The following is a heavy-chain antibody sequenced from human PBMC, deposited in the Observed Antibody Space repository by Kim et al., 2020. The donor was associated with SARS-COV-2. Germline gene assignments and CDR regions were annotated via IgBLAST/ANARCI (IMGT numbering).Heavy chain of an antibody. CDR2: IYYSGST. Sequence: SETLSLTCTVSGDSVSSHYWSWIRQTPGKGLEWIGYIYYSGSTNYNPYLKSRVTISADTSTNQFLLKLRAVTAADTATYYCARGGNYYDSSGYYDDY. J-gene: IGHJ4*01. CDR1: GDSVSSHY. V-gene: IGHV4-59*02. CDR3: ARGGNYYDSSGYYDDY. D-gene: IGHD3-22*01.